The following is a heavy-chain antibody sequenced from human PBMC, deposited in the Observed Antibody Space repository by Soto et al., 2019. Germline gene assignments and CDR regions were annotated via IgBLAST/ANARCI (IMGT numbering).Heavy chain of an antibody. V-gene: IGHV4-30-4*01. Sequence: SETLSLTCSVSVGSIKGGDNYWSWIRQSPGKGLEWIGDIYHSGSTHYNPSLQSRLTMSIDTSKSQFSLRLSSVTAADTAVYFCARVRRVVLHYFFDYWGQGALVTVSS. D-gene: IGHD2-15*01. J-gene: IGHJ4*02. CDR2: IYHSGST. CDR1: VGSIKGGDNY. CDR3: ARVRRVVLHYFFDY.